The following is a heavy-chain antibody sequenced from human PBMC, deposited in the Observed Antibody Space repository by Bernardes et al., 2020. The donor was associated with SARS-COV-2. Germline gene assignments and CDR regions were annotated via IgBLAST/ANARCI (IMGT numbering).Heavy chain of an antibody. J-gene: IGHJ5*02. V-gene: IGHV1-18*01. CDR3: ARDRGYLLSSAGNWFDP. CDR2: TSAYNGNT. Sequence: ASVKVSCKASGYTFTSYGISWVRQAPGQGLEWMGWTSAYNGNTNYEQKFQGRVTMTTDTSTSTAYMELRSLRSDDTAVYYCARDRGYLLSSAGNWFDPWGQGTLVTVSS. CDR1: GYTFTSYG. D-gene: IGHD5-18*01.